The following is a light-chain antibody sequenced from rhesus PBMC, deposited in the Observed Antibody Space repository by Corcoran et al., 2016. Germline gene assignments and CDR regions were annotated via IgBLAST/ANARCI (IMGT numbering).Light chain of an antibody. V-gene: IGKV1-21*01. CDR1: QGISSW. CDR3: QKYNSAPYS. Sequence: DIQMTQSPSSPSASAGDRVTNTCRASQGISSWLAWYQQKSGKAPNLLIYKAYSFQSGVPSRFSGGGTGTDFTITISSLQAKGFAAYYCQKYNSAPYSFGQGTKVEIK. CDR2: KAY. J-gene: IGKJ2*01.